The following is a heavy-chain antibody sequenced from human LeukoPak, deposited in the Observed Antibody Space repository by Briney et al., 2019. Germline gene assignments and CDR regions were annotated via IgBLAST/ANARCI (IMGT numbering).Heavy chain of an antibody. CDR2: INYSGRT. J-gene: IGHJ4*02. Sequence: PSETLSLTCTVSGGSISSSSYYWGWIRQPPGKGLEWIGSINYSGRTYYNPSLKSRVTIAVDTSKNQFSLKLSSVTAADTAVYYCARLFDYWGQGTLVTVSS. V-gene: IGHV4-39*01. CDR1: GGSISSSSYY. CDR3: ARLFDY.